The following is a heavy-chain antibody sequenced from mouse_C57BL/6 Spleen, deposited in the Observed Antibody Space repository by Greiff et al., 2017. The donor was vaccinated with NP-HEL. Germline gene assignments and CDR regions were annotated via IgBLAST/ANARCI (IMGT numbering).Heavy chain of an antibody. Sequence: VQLQQSGPELVKPGASVKISCKASGYAFSSSWMNWVKQRPGKGLEWIGRIYPGDGDTNYNGKFKGKATLTADKSSSTAYMQLSSLTSEDSAVYFCARSDDPTGFAYWGQGTLVTVSA. CDR3: ARSDDPTGFAY. D-gene: IGHD2-3*01. J-gene: IGHJ3*01. V-gene: IGHV1-82*01. CDR2: IYPGDGDT. CDR1: GYAFSSSW.